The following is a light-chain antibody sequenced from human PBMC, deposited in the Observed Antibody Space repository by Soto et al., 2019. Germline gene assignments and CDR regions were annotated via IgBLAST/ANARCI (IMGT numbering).Light chain of an antibody. CDR3: QVWYSSTDLYV. Sequence: SYDLTQPPSVSVAPGQTARITCGGNNIGSEGVHWYQQRPGQAPVLVVYDDSDRPSGIPERFSGSNSANTATLTISRVEDGDEADYYCQVWYSSTDLYVFGSGNKVTVL. CDR1: NIGSEG. CDR2: DDS. J-gene: IGLJ1*01. V-gene: IGLV3-21*02.